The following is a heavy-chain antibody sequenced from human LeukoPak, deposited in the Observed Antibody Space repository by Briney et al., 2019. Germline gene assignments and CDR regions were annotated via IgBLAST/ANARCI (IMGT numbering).Heavy chain of an antibody. D-gene: IGHD5-12*01. J-gene: IGHJ4*02. Sequence: PGGSLRLSCAASVFTLSGYSMKWVRQAQWKGREWVSSISSSSSYIYYADSVKGRFTISRDNAKNSLYLQMNSLRAEDTAVYYCARNENSGWGYFDYWGQGTLVTVSS. CDR2: ISSSSSYI. CDR3: ARNENSGWGYFDY. V-gene: IGHV3-21*04. CDR1: VFTLSGYS.